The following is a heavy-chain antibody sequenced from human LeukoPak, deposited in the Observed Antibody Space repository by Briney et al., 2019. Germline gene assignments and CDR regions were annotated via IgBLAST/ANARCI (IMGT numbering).Heavy chain of an antibody. J-gene: IGHJ4*02. D-gene: IGHD3-10*01. V-gene: IGHV4-31*03. CDR1: GDSISNSEDH. CDR2: TSNSGYP. Sequence: SETLTLTCTVSGDSISNSEDHWTWIRQHPGKGLEWIGYTSNSGYPDSNPALKSRLTISLDTSQNQVSLRLSSVTVADTAVYYCVREPTQPLRFGEFHPFDNWGQGTLVTVSS. CDR3: VREPTQPLRFGEFHPFDN.